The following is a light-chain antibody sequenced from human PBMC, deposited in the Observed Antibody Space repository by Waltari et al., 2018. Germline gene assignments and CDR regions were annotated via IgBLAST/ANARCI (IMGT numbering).Light chain of an antibody. CDR3: QSYDVSLSVV. Sequence: QSVLTQPPSVPGAPRQRVTISCTGIGSKLGSGYDVHWYRQLPGKAPTLLIYGIDTRPPGVPDRFSGSQYGTSASLAIAGLQADDEGDYYCQSYDVSLSVVFGAGTKLTVL. CDR2: GID. V-gene: IGLV1-40*01. CDR1: GSKLGSGYD. J-gene: IGLJ2*01.